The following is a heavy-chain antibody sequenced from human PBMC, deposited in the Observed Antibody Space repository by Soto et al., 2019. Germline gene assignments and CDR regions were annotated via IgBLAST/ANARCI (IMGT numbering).Heavy chain of an antibody. V-gene: IGHV3-23*01. Sequence: VQLLESGGDLVQPGGSLRLYCVASGITFGSRAMSWFRQAPGAGLEWVSTITDTGGDTKYSDSVRGRFTMSRQNCKKTLSLQMNNLRLEDSARYYCARVSTDSYQGSRIFDFWGRGTLVTGS. CDR1: GITFGSRA. D-gene: IGHD3-10*01. J-gene: IGHJ4*02. CDR3: ARVSTDSYQGSRIFDF. CDR2: ITDTGGDT.